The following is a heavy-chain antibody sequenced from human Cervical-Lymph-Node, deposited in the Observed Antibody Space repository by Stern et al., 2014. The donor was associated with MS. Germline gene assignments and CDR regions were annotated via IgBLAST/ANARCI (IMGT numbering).Heavy chain of an antibody. J-gene: IGHJ4*02. CDR2: VYQSGST. CDR1: GASISSSH. CDR3: ARGRWYGDY. Sequence: VQLVEYGPGLVKPLETLSLTCTVSGASISSSHWTWIRQTPGKGLEWIGNVYQSGSTNYKPSLKSRATIFVDTSKNQVSLKLTSVTAADTAVYYCARGRWYGDYWGQGTLVTVSS. D-gene: IGHD2-15*01. V-gene: IGHV4-59*01.